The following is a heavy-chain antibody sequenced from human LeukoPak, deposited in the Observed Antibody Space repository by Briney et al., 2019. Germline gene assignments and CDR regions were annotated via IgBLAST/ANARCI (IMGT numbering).Heavy chain of an antibody. V-gene: IGHV4-39*01. J-gene: IGHJ5*02. CDR1: GGSISSSSYY. CDR3: ARRTPDYYGSGSYNPVRDNWFDP. Sequence: PSETLSLTCTVSGGSISSSSYYWGWIRQPPGKGLEWIGSIYYSGSTYYNPSLKSRVTISVDTSKNQFSLKLSSVTAADTAVYYCARRTPDYYGSGSYNPVRDNWFDPWGQGTLVTVSS. D-gene: IGHD3-10*01. CDR2: IYYSGST.